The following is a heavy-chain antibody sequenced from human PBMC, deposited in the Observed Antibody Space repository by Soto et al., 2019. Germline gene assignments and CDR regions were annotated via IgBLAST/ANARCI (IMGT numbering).Heavy chain of an antibody. D-gene: IGHD6-13*01. V-gene: IGHV1-3*01. CDR2: INAGNGNT. CDR1: GYTFTSYA. CDR3: ARPHFSSSYYFDY. J-gene: IGHJ4*02. Sequence: QVQLVQSGAEVKKPGASVKVSCKASGYTFTSYAMHWVRQTPGQRLEWMGWINAGNGNTKYSQKFQGRVTITRDTSASTAYMELSSLRSEDTAVYYCARPHFSSSYYFDYWGQGPLVTVSS.